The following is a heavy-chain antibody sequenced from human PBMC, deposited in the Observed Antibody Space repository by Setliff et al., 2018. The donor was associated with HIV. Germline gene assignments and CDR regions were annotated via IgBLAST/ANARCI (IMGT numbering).Heavy chain of an antibody. CDR1: GGSISSGSYY. V-gene: IGHV4-61*09. D-gene: IGHD5-18*01. CDR3: ARGSRGYSYAYYYYYMDV. Sequence: SETLSLTCTVSGGSISSGSYYWSWIRQPAGKGLEWIGHIYTSGITNYNPSLKSRVTISLDTSKNQFSLRLSSVTAADTAVYYCARGSRGYSYAYYYYYMDVWGKGTTVTVSS. CDR2: IYTSGIT. J-gene: IGHJ6*03.